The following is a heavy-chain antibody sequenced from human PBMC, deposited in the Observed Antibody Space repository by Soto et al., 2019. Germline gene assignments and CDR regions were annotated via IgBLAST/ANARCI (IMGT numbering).Heavy chain of an antibody. CDR1: GGSISSGDYY. J-gene: IGHJ4*02. CDR3: AREVLGYCSGGSCFYFDY. Sequence: SSETLSLTCTVSGGSISSGDYYWSWIRQPPGKGLEWIGYIYYSGSTNYNPSLKSRVTISVDTSKNQFSLKLSSVTAADTAVYYCAREVLGYCSGGSCFYFDYWGQGTLVTVSS. D-gene: IGHD2-15*01. CDR2: IYYSGST. V-gene: IGHV4-61*08.